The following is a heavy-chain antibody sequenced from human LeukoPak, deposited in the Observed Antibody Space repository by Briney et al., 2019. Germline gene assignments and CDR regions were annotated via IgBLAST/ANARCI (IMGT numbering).Heavy chain of an antibody. Sequence: SETLSLTCTVSGGSISSYYWSWIRQPPGKGLEWIGYIYYSGSTNYNPSLKSRVTISVDTSKNQFSLKLSSVTAADTAVYYCARSRGWNYGIYYYYYMDVWGKGTTVTVSS. CDR1: GGSISSYY. CDR3: ARSRGWNYGIYYYYYMDV. J-gene: IGHJ6*03. V-gene: IGHV4-59*01. D-gene: IGHD1-7*01. CDR2: IYYSGST.